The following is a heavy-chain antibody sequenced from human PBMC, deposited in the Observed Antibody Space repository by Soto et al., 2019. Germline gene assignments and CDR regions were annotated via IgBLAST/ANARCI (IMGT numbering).Heavy chain of an antibody. CDR1: GDTISTGGYT. D-gene: IGHD1-20*01. J-gene: IGHJ6*02. Sequence: SETLSLTCDVSGDTISTGGYTWAWIRQPPGKALEWIGYTYHSGNSNYNPSLKSRVTISVDTSKNQFSLKLSSVTAADTAVYYCARYKSNYYYGMDVWGQGTTVTVSS. V-gene: IGHV4-61*08. CDR3: ARYKSNYYYGMDV. CDR2: TYHSGNS.